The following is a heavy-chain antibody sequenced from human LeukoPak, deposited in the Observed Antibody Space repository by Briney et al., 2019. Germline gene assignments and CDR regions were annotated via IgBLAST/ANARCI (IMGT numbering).Heavy chain of an antibody. J-gene: IGHJ6*03. D-gene: IGHD2-2*01. CDR2: IKEDGGET. CDR1: GFTFSSYW. V-gene: IGHV3-7*01. Sequence: GGSLRLSCETSGFTFSSYWMTWVRQAPGKGLEWVTNIKEDGGETYYVGSVKGRFTVSRDNAKNSLYLQMNSLRVEDTAIYYCATRKCSISACRASSYRCMDDWGKGTTVTVSS. CDR3: ATRKCSISACRASSYRCMDD.